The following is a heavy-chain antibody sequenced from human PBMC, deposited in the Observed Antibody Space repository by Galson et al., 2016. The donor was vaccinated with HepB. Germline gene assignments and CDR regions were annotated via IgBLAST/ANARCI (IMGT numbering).Heavy chain of an antibody. D-gene: IGHD3-10*01. J-gene: IGHJ6*02. CDR1: GFTFDDYT. CDR2: ISWDGRSP. CDR3: GKDWGSLWESSGKGMDV. V-gene: IGHV3-43*01. Sequence: SLRLSCAVSGFTFDDYTMHWVRQAPGKGLEWISLISWDGRSPFYTDSVEGRFTISRDNRKNTLYLQMKSLTIDDTAVYYCGKDWGSLWESSGKGMDVWGQGTTVIVSS.